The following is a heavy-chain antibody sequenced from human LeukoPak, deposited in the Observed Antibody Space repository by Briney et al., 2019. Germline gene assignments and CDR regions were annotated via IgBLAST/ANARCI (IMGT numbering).Heavy chain of an antibody. V-gene: IGHV4-39*07. J-gene: IGHJ4*02. CDR1: GGSISSSSYY. Sequence: SETLSLTCTVSGGSISSSSYYWGWIRQPPGKGLEWIGSIYYSGSTYYNPSLKSRVTISVDTSKNQFSLKLSSVTAADTAVYYCARGAHDYGDYALYYFDYWGQGTLVTVSS. CDR3: ARGAHDYGDYALYYFDY. D-gene: IGHD4-17*01. CDR2: IYYSGST.